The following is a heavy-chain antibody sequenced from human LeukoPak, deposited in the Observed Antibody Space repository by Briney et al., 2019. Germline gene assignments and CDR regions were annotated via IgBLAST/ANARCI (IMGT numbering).Heavy chain of an antibody. J-gene: IGHJ4*02. V-gene: IGHV3-30-3*01. CDR3: ARDHYDSSGYYYPFDY. Sequence: AGGSLRLSCAASGFTFSSYAMHWVRQAPGKGLEWVAVISYDGSNKYYADSVKGRFTISRDNSKNTLYLQMNSLRAEDTAVYYCARDHYDSSGYYYPFDYWGQGTLVTVSS. CDR1: GFTFSSYA. CDR2: ISYDGSNK. D-gene: IGHD3-22*01.